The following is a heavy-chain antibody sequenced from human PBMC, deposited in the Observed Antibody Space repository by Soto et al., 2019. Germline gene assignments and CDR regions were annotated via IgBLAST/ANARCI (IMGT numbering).Heavy chain of an antibody. CDR1: GGTFSSYA. CDR2: IIPIFGTA. J-gene: IGHJ6*02. CDR3: AIKNYDILTGPPIYYYGMDV. D-gene: IGHD3-9*01. V-gene: IGHV1-69*13. Sequence: SVKVSCKASGGTFSSYAISWVRQAPGQGLERMGGIIPIFGTANYAQKFQGRVTITADESTSTAYMELSSLRSEDTAVYYCAIKNYDILTGPPIYYYGMDVWGQGTTVTVSS.